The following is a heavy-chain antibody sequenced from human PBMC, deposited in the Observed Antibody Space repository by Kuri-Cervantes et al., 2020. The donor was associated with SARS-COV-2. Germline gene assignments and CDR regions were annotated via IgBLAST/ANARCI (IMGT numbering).Heavy chain of an antibody. V-gene: IGHV3-20*01. Sequence: GESLKISCAASGFTFDDYGMSWVRQAPGKGLEWVSGINWNGGSTGYADSVKGRFTISRDNAKNSLYLQMNSLRAEDTDLYHCATNDYGVSYMDVWGKGTTVTVSS. CDR1: GFTFDDYG. CDR3: ATNDYGVSYMDV. CDR2: INWNGGST. D-gene: IGHD4-17*01. J-gene: IGHJ6*03.